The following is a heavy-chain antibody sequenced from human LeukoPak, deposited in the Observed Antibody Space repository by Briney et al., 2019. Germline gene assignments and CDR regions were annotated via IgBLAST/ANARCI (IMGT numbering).Heavy chain of an antibody. Sequence: APVKVSCKASGYIFIDYYMHWVRQAPGQGLEWIGWISPNSGGTKYVQKFQGRVTMTRDTSITTVYMELSGLSFDDTAVYYCARGGGRYSVDYWGQGTLVIVSS. CDR1: GYIFIDYY. V-gene: IGHV1-2*02. D-gene: IGHD1-26*01. CDR3: ARGGGRYSVDY. CDR2: ISPNSGGT. J-gene: IGHJ4*02.